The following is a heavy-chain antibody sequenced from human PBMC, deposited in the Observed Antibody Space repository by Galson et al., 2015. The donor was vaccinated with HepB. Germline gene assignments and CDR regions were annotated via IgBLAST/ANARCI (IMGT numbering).Heavy chain of an antibody. Sequence: TLSLTCTVSGGSISSGGYYWSWIRQHPGKGLEWIGYIYYSGSTYYNPSLKSRVAISVDTSKNQFSLKLSSVTAADTAVYYCAREFPPHPDYYDSSGYYPANRNWFDPWGQGTLVTVSS. V-gene: IGHV4-31*03. J-gene: IGHJ5*02. CDR1: GGSISSGGYY. D-gene: IGHD3-22*01. CDR3: AREFPPHPDYYDSSGYYPANRNWFDP. CDR2: IYYSGST.